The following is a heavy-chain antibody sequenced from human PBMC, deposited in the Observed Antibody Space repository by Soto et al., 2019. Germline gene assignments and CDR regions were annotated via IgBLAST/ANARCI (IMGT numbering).Heavy chain of an antibody. CDR3: AKDPQQLIDYFDY. V-gene: IGHV3-23*01. D-gene: IGHD6-13*01. CDR2: ISDNGGTT. Sequence: PGGSLRLSCAASEFTFSNYAMSWVRQAPGKGLEWVSSISDNGGTTYYADSVKGRFTISRDNSKNTLYLQMNSLRAEDTAVYYCAKDPQQLIDYFDYWAQGTQVTVSS. J-gene: IGHJ4*02. CDR1: EFTFSNYA.